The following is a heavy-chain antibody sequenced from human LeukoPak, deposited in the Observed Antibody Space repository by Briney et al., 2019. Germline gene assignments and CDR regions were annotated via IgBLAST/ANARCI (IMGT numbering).Heavy chain of an antibody. V-gene: IGHV1-2*02. J-gene: IGHJ4*02. D-gene: IGHD6-13*01. CDR2: INPNSGGT. Sequence: EASVKVSCKATGYTFTAYYLHWVRQAPGQGLEWMGWINPNSGGTNYAQKFQGRVTMTRDTSSITAYMELSRLRSDDTAVYYCARDQSAAADYWGQGTLVTVSS. CDR3: ARDQSAAADY. CDR1: GYTFTAYY.